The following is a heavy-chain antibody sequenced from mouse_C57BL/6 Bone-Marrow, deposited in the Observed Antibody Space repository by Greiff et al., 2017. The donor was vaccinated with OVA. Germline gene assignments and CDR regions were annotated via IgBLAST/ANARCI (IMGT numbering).Heavy chain of an antibody. Sequence: QVQLQQSGAELARPGASVKLSCKASGYTFTSYGISWVKQRTGQGLEWIGEIYPRSGNTYYNEKFKGKATLTADKSSSTAYMELRSLTSEDSAVYFWARYLLGGYFDVWAQGPRSPSPQ. D-gene: IGHD1-1*01. CDR1: GYTFTSYG. CDR3: ARYLLGGYFDV. V-gene: IGHV1-81*01. J-gene: IGHJ1*03. CDR2: IYPRSGNT.